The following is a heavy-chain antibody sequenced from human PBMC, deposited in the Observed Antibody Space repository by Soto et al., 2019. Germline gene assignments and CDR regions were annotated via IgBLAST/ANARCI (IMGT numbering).Heavy chain of an antibody. CDR2: ISSSSSTI. CDR1: GFTFSSYS. J-gene: IGHJ4*02. CDR3: ATDRGYCSGGSCYGGEY. V-gene: IGHV3-48*01. D-gene: IGHD2-15*01. Sequence: GRSLRLSCAASGFTFSSYSMNWVRQAPGKGLEWVSYISSSSSTIYYADSVKGRFTISRDNAKNSLYLQMNSLSAEDTAVYYCATDRGYCSGGSCYGGEYWGQGTLVTVSS.